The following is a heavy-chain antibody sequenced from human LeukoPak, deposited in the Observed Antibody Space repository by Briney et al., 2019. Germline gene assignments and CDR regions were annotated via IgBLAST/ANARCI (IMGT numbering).Heavy chain of an antibody. V-gene: IGHV3-23*01. CDR3: PKGGAAQMRYGYNYYYYYMEV. J-gene: IGHJ6*03. CDR2: ISGSGGHT. D-gene: IGHD5-24*01. CDR1: GITFSSHA. Sequence: PRGSLRLSCAASGITFSSHAISCVRQAPGKGLEWVSLISGSGGHTYYRDSVKGRFTISRDNSTNRLYLQMNSLRPEDTAVYDCPKGGAAQMRYGYNYYYYYMEVWGRGTTVTVSS.